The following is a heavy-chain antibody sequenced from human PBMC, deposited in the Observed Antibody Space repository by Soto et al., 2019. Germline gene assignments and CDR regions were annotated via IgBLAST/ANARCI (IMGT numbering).Heavy chain of an antibody. V-gene: IGHV3-30-3*01. J-gene: IGHJ3*02. CDR2: ISYDGSNK. CDR1: GCTFSSYA. Sequence: GGSLRLSCAASGCTFSSYAMHWVRQAPGKGLEWVAVISYDGSNKYYADSVKGRFTISRDNSMNTLYLQMNSLRAEDTAVYYCARDDVAYSAFTMVRGVMDAFDIWGQGTMVTVSS. D-gene: IGHD3-10*01. CDR3: ARDDVAYSAFTMVRGVMDAFDI.